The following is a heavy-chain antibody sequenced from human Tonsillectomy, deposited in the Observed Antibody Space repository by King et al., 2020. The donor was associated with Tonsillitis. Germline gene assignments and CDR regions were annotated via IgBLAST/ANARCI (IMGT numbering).Heavy chain of an antibody. V-gene: IGHV3-20*04. J-gene: IGHJ3*02. CDR3: ARVGIAAAGTDDAFDI. D-gene: IGHD6-13*01. CDR2: INWSGGRT. CDR1: GFTFGDYG. Sequence: VQLVESGGGVVRPGGSLRISCEASGFTFGDYGMSWVRQAPGKGLEWVSGINWSGGRTVYADSVKGRFTISRDNAKNSLYLQMNSLRAEDTALYYCARVGIAAAGTDDAFDIWVQGTMVTVSS.